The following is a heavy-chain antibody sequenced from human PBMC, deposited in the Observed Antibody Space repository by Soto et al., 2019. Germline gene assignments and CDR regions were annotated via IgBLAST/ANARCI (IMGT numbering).Heavy chain of an antibody. CDR1: GGSISSSNW. CDR3: AGAYSSSSGLGMDV. V-gene: IGHV4-4*02. CDR2: IYHSGST. Sequence: PSETLSLTCAVSGGSISSSNWWSWVRQPPGKGLEWIGEIYHSGSTNYNPSLKSRVTISVDKSKNQFSLKLSSVTAADTAVYYCAGAYSSSSGLGMDVWGQGTTVTVSS. J-gene: IGHJ6*02. D-gene: IGHD6-6*01.